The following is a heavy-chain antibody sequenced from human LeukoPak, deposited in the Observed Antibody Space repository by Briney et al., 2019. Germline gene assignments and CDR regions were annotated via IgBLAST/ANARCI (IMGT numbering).Heavy chain of an antibody. CDR2: IYYSGTT. CDR3: ARRGGRYFDWDFGMDV. J-gene: IGHJ6*02. D-gene: IGHD3-9*01. V-gene: IGHV4-39*01. Sequence: SETLSLTCSASGGSITTTSYHWGWIRQPPGQGLEWIGEIYYSGTTYYNPSLKSRVTISADTSKNQFSLKLTSVTAADTAVYYCARRGGRYFDWDFGMDVWGQGTTVIVSS. CDR1: GGSITTTSYH.